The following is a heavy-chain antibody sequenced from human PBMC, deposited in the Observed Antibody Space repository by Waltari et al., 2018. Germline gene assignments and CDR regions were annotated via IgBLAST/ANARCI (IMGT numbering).Heavy chain of an antibody. D-gene: IGHD3-3*01. Sequence: QVQLQESGPGLVKPSQTLSLTCTVSGGSISSGSYYWSWIRQPAGKGLEWLGRIYTSGSTNYNPSLKSRVTISVDTSKNQFSLKLSSVTAADTAVYYCARDVQAYYDFWSGYYASYYYYMDVWGKGTTVTVSS. V-gene: IGHV4-61*02. CDR3: ARDVQAYYDFWSGYYASYYYYMDV. J-gene: IGHJ6*03. CDR1: GGSISSGSYY. CDR2: IYTSGST.